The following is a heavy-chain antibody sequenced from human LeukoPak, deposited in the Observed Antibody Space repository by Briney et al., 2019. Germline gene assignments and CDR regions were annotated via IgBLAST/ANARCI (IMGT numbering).Heavy chain of an antibody. CDR1: GGTFSSYA. Sequence: ASVKVSCKASGGTFSSYAISWVRQAPGQGLEWMGGIIPIFGTANYAQKFQGRVTMTRNTSISTAYMELSSLRSEDTAVYYCARGPSYYDSSGPPDYWGQGTLVTVSS. CDR2: IIPIFGTA. V-gene: IGHV1-69*05. CDR3: ARGPSYYDSSGPPDY. J-gene: IGHJ4*02. D-gene: IGHD3-22*01.